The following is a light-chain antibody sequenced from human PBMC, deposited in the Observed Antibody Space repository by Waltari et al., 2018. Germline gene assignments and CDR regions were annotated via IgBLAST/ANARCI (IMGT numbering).Light chain of an antibody. V-gene: IGLV2-23*02. J-gene: IGLJ2*01. CDR3: CSYAGSATPVL. CDR1: RSDVGDYKY. Sequence: QSALTQAASVSGSPGQSITISCAGTRSDVGDYKYVSWYQQHPGKAPKLMIYDVTKRPSGVSNRFSGSKSASTASLTISGLQAEDEADYYCCSYAGSATPVLFGGGTKLTVL. CDR2: DVT.